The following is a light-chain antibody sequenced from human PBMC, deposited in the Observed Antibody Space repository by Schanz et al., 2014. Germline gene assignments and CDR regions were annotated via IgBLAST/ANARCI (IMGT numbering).Light chain of an antibody. V-gene: IGKV1-39*01. CDR1: QSISGY. J-gene: IGKJ3*01. CDR2: AAS. CDR3: QQSYS. Sequence: DIQMTQSPSSLSASVGDRVTITCRASQSISGYLNWYQQKPGKAPKLLIYAASSLQSGVPSRFSGSGSGTDFTLTISSLQPEDFATYYCQQSYSFGPGTKVDIK.